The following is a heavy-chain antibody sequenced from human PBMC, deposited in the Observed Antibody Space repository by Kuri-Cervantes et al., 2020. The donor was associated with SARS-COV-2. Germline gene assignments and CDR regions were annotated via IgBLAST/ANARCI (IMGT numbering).Heavy chain of an antibody. V-gene: IGHV1-69*01. J-gene: IGHJ6*02. CDR2: IIPIFGTA. Sequence: KVSCKASGGTLSTYGITWVRQAPGQGLEWMGGIIPIFGTANYAQKFQGRVTITADESTSTAYMELSSLRSEDTAVYYCARTLYYYDSSGYYSSHYYYYYGMDVWGQGTTVTVSS. CDR1: GGTLSTYG. CDR3: ARTLYYYDSSGYYSSHYYYYYGMDV. D-gene: IGHD3-22*01.